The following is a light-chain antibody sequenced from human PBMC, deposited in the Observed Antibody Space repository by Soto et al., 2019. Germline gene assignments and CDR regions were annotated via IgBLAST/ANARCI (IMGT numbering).Light chain of an antibody. CDR2: DVN. Sequence: QSVLTQPASVSGSPGQSITISCAGTSSDVGAYNYVSWYQHHPGKAPKLMIYDVNNRPSGDSNRFSGSKSGNTAFLTISGLQAEDEADYYCSSWTSGATYVFGSGTKLTVL. CDR3: SSWTSGATYV. CDR1: SSDVGAYNY. J-gene: IGLJ1*01. V-gene: IGLV2-14*03.